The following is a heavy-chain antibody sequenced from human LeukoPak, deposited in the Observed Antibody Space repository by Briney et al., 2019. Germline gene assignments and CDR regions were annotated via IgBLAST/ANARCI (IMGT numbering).Heavy chain of an antibody. V-gene: IGHV4-59*01. J-gene: IGHJ6*04. Sequence: PSETLSLTCTVPGGSISSYYWSWIRQPPGKGLEWIGDIYYSGSTNYNPSLKSRGTISVDTSKNQFSLKLSSVTAADTAGYYFAGYGGPYYYYGIDVWGKGTTVTVSS. D-gene: IGHD3-16*01. CDR2: IYYSGST. CDR3: AGYGGPYYYYGIDV. CDR1: GGSISSYY.